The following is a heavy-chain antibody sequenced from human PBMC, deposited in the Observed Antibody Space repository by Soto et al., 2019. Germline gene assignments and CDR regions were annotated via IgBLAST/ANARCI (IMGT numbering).Heavy chain of an antibody. CDR2: IYWDDDK. CDR1: GFSLSTSGVG. CDR3: ARTYGDYFSAPMKFDY. D-gene: IGHD4-17*01. Sequence: QITLKESGPTLVKPTQTLKLTCTFSGFSLSTSGVGVGWIRQPPGKALEWLALIYWDDDKRYSPSLKSRLTITKDTSKNQVVLTMTNMDPVDTATYYCARTYGDYFSAPMKFDYWGQGTLVTVSS. J-gene: IGHJ4*02. V-gene: IGHV2-5*02.